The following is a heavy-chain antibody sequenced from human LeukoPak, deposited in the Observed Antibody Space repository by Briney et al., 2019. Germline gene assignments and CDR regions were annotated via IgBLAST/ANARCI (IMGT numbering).Heavy chain of an antibody. CDR3: ARSPDIVVVPAAILNWFDP. J-gene: IGHJ5*02. Sequence: PSETLSFTCTVSGGSISSYYWSWIRQPPGKGLEWIGYIYYSGSTNYNPSLKSRVTISVDTSTNQFSLKLSSVTAAHTAVYYCARSPDIVVVPAAILNWFDPWGQGTLVTVSS. V-gene: IGHV4-59*01. CDR1: GGSISSYY. CDR2: IYYSGST. D-gene: IGHD2-2*01.